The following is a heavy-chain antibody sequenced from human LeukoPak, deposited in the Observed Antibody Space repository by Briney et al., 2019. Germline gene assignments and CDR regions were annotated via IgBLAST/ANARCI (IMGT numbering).Heavy chain of an antibody. Sequence: GGSLKLSCEASGFTFSSYSMNWVRQAPGKGLEWVSSISSSSSYIYYADSVKGRFTISRDNAKNSLYLQMNSLRAEDTAVYYCASSYDSRGYYGRGIDYWGQGTLVTVSS. D-gene: IGHD3-22*01. V-gene: IGHV3-21*01. J-gene: IGHJ4*02. CDR3: ASSYDSRGYYGRGIDY. CDR1: GFTFSSYS. CDR2: ISSSSSYI.